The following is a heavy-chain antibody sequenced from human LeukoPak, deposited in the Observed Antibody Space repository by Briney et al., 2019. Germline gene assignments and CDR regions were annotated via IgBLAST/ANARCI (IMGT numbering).Heavy chain of an antibody. CDR3: ARGGIPHYSDNTGYFFGQF. CDR1: GFSFSTHS. CDR2: ISISGSSR. D-gene: IGHD3-22*01. J-gene: IGHJ4*02. V-gene: IGHV3-48*04. Sequence: GGSLRLSCAASGFSFSTHSMTWVRLAPGKGLEWLSFISISGSSRHYAGSVKGRFTISRDNAENSVYLQMNSLRTEDTAVYYCARGGIPHYSDNTGYFFGQFWGQGTRVTVSS.